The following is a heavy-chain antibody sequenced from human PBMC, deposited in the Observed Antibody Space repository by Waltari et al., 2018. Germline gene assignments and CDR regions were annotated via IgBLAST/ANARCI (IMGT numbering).Heavy chain of an antibody. CDR1: GGTFSSYA. D-gene: IGHD1-7*01. CDR3: ARAPFGLELPNWFDP. V-gene: IGHV1-69*12. Sequence: QVQLVQSGAEVKKPGSSVKVSCKASGGTFSSYAISWVRQAPGQGLEWMVGIIPILGTANYAQKFQGRVTITADESTSTAYMELSSLRSEDTAVYYCARAPFGLELPNWFDPWGQGTLVTVSS. CDR2: IIPILGTA. J-gene: IGHJ5*02.